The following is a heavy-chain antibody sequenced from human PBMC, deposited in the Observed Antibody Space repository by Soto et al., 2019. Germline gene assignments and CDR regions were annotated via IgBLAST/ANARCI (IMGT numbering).Heavy chain of an antibody. Sequence: EVQLVESGGGLVKPGGSLRLSCAASGFTFSNAWMNWVRQAPGKGLEWVGRIKSKTDGGTTDYAAPVKGRFTISRDDSKNTLYLQMNRPKTEDTAVYYCTTDLTDILPWDVWGQGTTVTVSS. CDR1: GFTFSNAW. CDR2: IKSKTDGGTT. CDR3: TTDLTDILPWDV. V-gene: IGHV3-15*07. J-gene: IGHJ6*02. D-gene: IGHD3-9*01.